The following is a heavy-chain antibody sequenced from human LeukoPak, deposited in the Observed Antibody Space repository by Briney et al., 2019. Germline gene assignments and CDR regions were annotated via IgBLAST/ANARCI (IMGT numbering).Heavy chain of an antibody. CDR2: IYYSGST. J-gene: IGHJ4*02. Sequence: SETLSLTCTVSGGSISSYYWSWIRQPPGKGVEWIGYIYYSGSTNYNPSLKSRVTISVDTSKNQFSLKLSSVTAADTAVYYCARAGRSGYYYDSSGYHLDYWGQGTLVTVSS. CDR3: ARAGRSGYYYDSSGYHLDY. V-gene: IGHV4-59*01. CDR1: GGSISSYY. D-gene: IGHD3-22*01.